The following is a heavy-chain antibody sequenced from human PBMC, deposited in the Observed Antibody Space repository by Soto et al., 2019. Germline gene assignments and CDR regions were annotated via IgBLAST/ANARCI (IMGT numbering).Heavy chain of an antibody. D-gene: IGHD6-13*01. CDR3: ARYIAASGTYYFDY. Sequence: QVELQESGPGLVKPSGTLSLTCAVSGGSISSSYWWSWVRQPPGKGLEWIGEIYHSGSANYNPSLKSRVNISVDNSKNQFYLKLSSVTAADTAVYYCARYIAASGTYYFDYWGQGTLVTVSS. CDR2: IYHSGSA. J-gene: IGHJ4*02. V-gene: IGHV4-4*02. CDR1: GGSISSSYW.